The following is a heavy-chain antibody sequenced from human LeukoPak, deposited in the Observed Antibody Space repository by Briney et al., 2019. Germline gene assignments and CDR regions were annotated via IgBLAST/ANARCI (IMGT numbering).Heavy chain of an antibody. CDR2: VTGTGRTT. D-gene: IGHD5-18*01. V-gene: IGHV3-48*01. Sequence: GGSLRLSCLASGFTFNSLSMNWVRQVPGKGLEWVSHVTGTGRTTQYSDSVKGRFSISRDNAKNSLFLQMDSLRVEDTGIYYCATDGDGHGGYALHYWGQGILVAVSS. CDR1: GFTFNSLS. CDR3: ATDGDGHGGYALHY. J-gene: IGHJ4*02.